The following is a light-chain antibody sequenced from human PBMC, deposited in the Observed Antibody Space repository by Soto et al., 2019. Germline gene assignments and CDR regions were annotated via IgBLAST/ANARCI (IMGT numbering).Light chain of an antibody. CDR1: QSLAYSDGNTY. J-gene: IGKJ2*01. V-gene: IGKV2-30*01. CDR3: MQGTHWPPYT. CDR2: KVS. Sequence: DVVMTQSPLSLPVTLGQPASISCRSSQSLAYSDGNTYLNWFQQRPGQSPRRLIYKVSNRDSGVPDRFSGSGSGEDFTLKISRVEAEDVGVYYCMQGTHWPPYTFGQGTKLEIK.